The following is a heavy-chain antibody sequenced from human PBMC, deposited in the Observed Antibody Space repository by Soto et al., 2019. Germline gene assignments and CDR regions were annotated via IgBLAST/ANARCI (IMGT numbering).Heavy chain of an antibody. CDR1: GLIFSDYH. V-gene: IGHV3-72*01. CDR2: IRRKANSYTT. J-gene: IGHJ6*02. D-gene: IGHD6-19*01. CDR3: AMVGGWSGGSNDMDV. Sequence: EVQLVESGGGLVQPGGSLRLSCAASGLIFSDYHMDWVRQAPGKGLEWVGRIRRKANSYTTEYAASVKGRFTISRDDSKNPLYLQMTSLKPEDTAVYYCAMVGGWSGGSNDMDVWGQGTTVTVSS.